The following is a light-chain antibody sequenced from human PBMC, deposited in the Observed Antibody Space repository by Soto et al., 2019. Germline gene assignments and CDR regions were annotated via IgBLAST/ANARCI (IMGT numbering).Light chain of an antibody. V-gene: IGKV1-39*01. J-gene: IGKJ2*01. Sequence: DIQMTQSPSSLSASVGDRVTITCRASQSISSYLNGYQQKPGKAPRLLIYAASSLQSGVSSRFSGSGSGTDFTLTISSLQPEDFAIYYCQQSYTNPYIFGQGTKLEIK. CDR2: AAS. CDR1: QSISSY. CDR3: QQSYTNPYI.